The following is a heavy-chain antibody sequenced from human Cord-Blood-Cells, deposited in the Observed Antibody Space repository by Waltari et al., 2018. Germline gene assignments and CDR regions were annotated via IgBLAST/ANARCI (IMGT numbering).Heavy chain of an antibody. CDR3: VRILYSSSSYYYYYMDV. J-gene: IGHJ6*03. CDR2: INHSGST. D-gene: IGHD6-6*01. V-gene: IGHV4-34*01. CDR1: GGSFSGYY. Sequence: QVQLQQWGAGLLKPSETLSLTCAVYGGSFSGYYWSWIRQPPGKGLEWIGEINHSGSTNYNPSLKSRVTISVDTSKNQFSLKLSSVTAADTAVYYCVRILYSSSSYYYYYMDVWGKGTTVTVSS.